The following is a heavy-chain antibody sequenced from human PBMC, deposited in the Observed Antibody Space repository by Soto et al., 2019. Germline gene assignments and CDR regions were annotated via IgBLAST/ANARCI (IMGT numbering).Heavy chain of an antibody. CDR2: ISAYNGNT. J-gene: IGHJ4*02. D-gene: IGHD6-13*01. Sequence: ASVKVSCKASGYTFTSYGISWVRQARGQGLEWMGWISAYNGNTNYAQKLQGRVTMTTDTSTSTAYMELRSLRSDDTAVYYCARSQGSSWYSGFFYWGQGTLVTVSS. CDR3: ARSQGSSWYSGFFY. CDR1: GYTFTSYG. V-gene: IGHV1-18*04.